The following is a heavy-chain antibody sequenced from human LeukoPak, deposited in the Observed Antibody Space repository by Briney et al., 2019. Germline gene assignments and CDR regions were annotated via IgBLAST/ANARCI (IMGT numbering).Heavy chain of an antibody. Sequence: LTGGSLRLSCAASGFTFSSYAMSWVRQAPGKGLEWVSAISGSGGSTYYADSVKGRFTISRDNSKNTLYLQMNSLRAEDTAVYYCATNIVVVVAARVGMDVWGQGTTVTVSS. CDR2: ISGSGGST. J-gene: IGHJ6*02. D-gene: IGHD2-15*01. CDR3: ATNIVVVVAARVGMDV. V-gene: IGHV3-23*01. CDR1: GFTFSSYA.